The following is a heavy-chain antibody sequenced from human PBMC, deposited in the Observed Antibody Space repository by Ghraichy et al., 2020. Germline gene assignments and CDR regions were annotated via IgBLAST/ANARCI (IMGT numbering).Heavy chain of an antibody. CDR1: GGSISSSSYY. V-gene: IGHV4-39*07. J-gene: IGHJ4*02. D-gene: IGHD5-12*01. CDR2: ISYNGIT. Sequence: TLSLTCSVSGGSISSSSYYWGWFRLPPGRGLEWIGSISYNGITTYNPSLNSRITMSVDTSNNQFSLKLISVTAADTAVYFCSRLSATGNLGRGINDYWGQGSLVTVS. CDR3: SRLSATGNLGRGINDY.